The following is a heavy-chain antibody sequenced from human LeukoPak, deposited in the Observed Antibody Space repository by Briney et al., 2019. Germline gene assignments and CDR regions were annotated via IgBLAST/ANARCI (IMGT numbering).Heavy chain of an antibody. CDR2: ISYDGNTK. Sequence: PGGSLRLSCAASGFTFTNYGMHWVRQAPGKGLEWVAMISYDGNTKYYADSVKSRFTISRDNSKNTLSLQMNSLRAEDTAVYFCARDPSLRVTLDYWGQGTRVTVSS. CDR3: ARDPSLRVTLDY. D-gene: IGHD5/OR15-5a*01. V-gene: IGHV3-33*01. CDR1: GFTFTNYG. J-gene: IGHJ4*02.